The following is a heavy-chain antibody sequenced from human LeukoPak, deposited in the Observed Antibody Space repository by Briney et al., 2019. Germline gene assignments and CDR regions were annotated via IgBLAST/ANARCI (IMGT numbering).Heavy chain of an antibody. CDR1: GFTFSRYG. Sequence: PGGSLRLSCAASGFTFSRYGMHWVRQAPGKGLEWVAVISYDGSNKYYADSVKGRFTISRDNSKNTLYLQMNSLRAEDTAVYYCARGGGDYDYWGQGTLVTVSS. J-gene: IGHJ4*02. CDR3: ARGGGDYDY. CDR2: ISYDGSNK. D-gene: IGHD4-17*01. V-gene: IGHV3-30*19.